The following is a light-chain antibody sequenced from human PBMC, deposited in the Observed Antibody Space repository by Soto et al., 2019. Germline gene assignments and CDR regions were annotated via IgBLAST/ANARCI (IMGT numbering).Light chain of an antibody. V-gene: IGKV1-39*01. CDR3: QQSHSFPYT. CDR2: AAS. J-gene: IGKJ2*01. CDR1: ETINTY. Sequence: DIQMTQSPSSLSASVGDRVTITCRSSETINTYLNWYQQRPGEAPKVIMYAASTLQGGVPSRFRGSGSGTDFTLVISGLQLEDFATYSCQQSHSFPYTFGQGTKLEMK.